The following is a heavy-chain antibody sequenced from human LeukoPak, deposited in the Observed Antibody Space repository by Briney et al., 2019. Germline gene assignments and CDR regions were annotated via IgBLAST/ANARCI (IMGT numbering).Heavy chain of an antibody. V-gene: IGHV3-20*04. CDR3: ARQTSMTTFDY. J-gene: IGHJ4*02. D-gene: IGHD4-17*01. CDR1: GFTFDDYT. Sequence: GGSLRLSCAASGFTFDDYTMHWVRQAPGKGLEWVSGINWNGGSTGYADSVKGRFTISRDNAKNSLYLQMNSLRAEDTALYYCARQTSMTTFDYWGQGTLVTVSS. CDR2: INWNGGST.